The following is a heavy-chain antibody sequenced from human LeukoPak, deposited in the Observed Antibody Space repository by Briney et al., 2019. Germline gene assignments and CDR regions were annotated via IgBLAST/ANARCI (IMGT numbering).Heavy chain of an antibody. V-gene: IGHV4-59*08. D-gene: IGHD3-10*01. CDR3: ARHRRNYYASGRFLLLWYLDL. Sequence: SETLSLTCTVSGASTSDYYWSWIRQTPGKGLEWIGYMFYSGSTNYNPSLKSRVTISVDTSKNQFSLELSSVTAADTAVYYCARHRRNYYASGRFLLLWYLDLWGRGTLVTVSS. J-gene: IGHJ2*01. CDR2: MFYSGST. CDR1: GASTSDYY.